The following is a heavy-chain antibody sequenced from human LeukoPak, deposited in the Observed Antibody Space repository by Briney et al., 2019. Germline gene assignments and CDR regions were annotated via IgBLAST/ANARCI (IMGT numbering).Heavy chain of an antibody. D-gene: IGHD3-3*01. J-gene: IGHJ4*02. Sequence: SETLSLTRTASGGSISSSSYYWGWIRQPPGKGLEWIGSIYYSGSTYYNPSLKSRVTISVDTSKNQFSLKLSSVTAADTAVYYCARQTYYDFWSGPSHFDYWGQGTLVTVSS. V-gene: IGHV4-39*01. CDR1: GGSISSSSYY. CDR2: IYYSGST. CDR3: ARQTYYDFWSGPSHFDY.